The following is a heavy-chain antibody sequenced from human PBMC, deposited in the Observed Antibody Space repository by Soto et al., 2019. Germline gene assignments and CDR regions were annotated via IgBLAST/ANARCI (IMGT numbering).Heavy chain of an antibody. J-gene: IGHJ6*03. CDR1: GGSISSYY. D-gene: IGHD2-15*01. V-gene: IGHV4-59*01. CDR3: AREVVVAASHYYMDV. CDR2: IYYSGST. Sequence: PSETLSLTCTVSGGSISSYYWSWIRQPPGKGLEWIGYIYYSGSTNYNPSLKNRVTISVGTSKNQFSLKLSSVTAADTAVYYCAREVVVAASHYYMDVWGKGTTVTVSS.